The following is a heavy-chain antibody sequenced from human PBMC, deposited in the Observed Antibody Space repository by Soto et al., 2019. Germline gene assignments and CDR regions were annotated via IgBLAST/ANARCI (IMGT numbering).Heavy chain of an antibody. CDR1: GGSVSSGSYY. J-gene: IGHJ4*02. CDR2: IYYSGST. V-gene: IGHV4-61*01. Sequence: QVQLQESGPGLVKPSETLSLTYTVSGGSVSSGSYYWSWIRQPPGKGLEWIGYIYYSGSTNYNPSLKSRVTISVDTSKNQCSLKLSSVTAADTAVYYCARVSGYHFDYWGQGTLVTVSS. D-gene: IGHD3-22*01. CDR3: ARVSGYHFDY.